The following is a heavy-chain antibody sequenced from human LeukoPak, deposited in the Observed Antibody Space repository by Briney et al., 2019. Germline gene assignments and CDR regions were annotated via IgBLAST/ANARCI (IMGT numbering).Heavy chain of an antibody. CDR2: IRQDGGET. CDR1: GLTFSRDW. D-gene: IGHD3-22*01. V-gene: IGHV3-7*01. CDR3: ATYSSLNTREFQY. J-gene: IGHJ1*01. Sequence: GGSLRLSCEASGLTFSRDWMGWVRQAPGKGLEWVANIRQDGGETYYGDSVKGRFIISRDNAKNSLFLQMNRLRAEDTAVCYCATYSSLNTREFQYWGQGTLVTVSP.